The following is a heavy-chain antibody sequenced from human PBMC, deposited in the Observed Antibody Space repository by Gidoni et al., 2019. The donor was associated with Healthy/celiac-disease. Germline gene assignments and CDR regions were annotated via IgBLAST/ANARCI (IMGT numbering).Heavy chain of an antibody. CDR1: GGPFSSYA. CDR3: ARRSGWHSSSSNWFDP. V-gene: IGHV1-69*01. J-gene: IGHJ5*02. CDR2: IIPIFGTA. D-gene: IGHD6-6*01. Sequence: QVQRVQSGAEVRKPGSSVKVSCKASGGPFSSYAISWVRQAPGQGLEWMGGIIPIFGTASYAQKFQDRVTITAYESTSTAYMELSSLSSEDTAVYYCARRSGWHSSSSNWFDPWGQGTLVTVSS.